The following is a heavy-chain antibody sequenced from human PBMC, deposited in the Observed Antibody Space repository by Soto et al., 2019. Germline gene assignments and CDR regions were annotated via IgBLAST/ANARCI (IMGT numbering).Heavy chain of an antibody. CDR3: ARTRIAVAGTAFDI. CDR2: INAGNGNT. Sequence: ASVKVSCKASGYTFTSFAMHWVRQAPGQRLEWMGWINAGNGNTKYSQKFQGRVTITRDTSASTAYMELSSLRSEDTAVYYCARTRIAVAGTAFDIWGQGTMVTVSS. J-gene: IGHJ3*02. CDR1: GYTFTSFA. V-gene: IGHV1-3*01. D-gene: IGHD6-19*01.